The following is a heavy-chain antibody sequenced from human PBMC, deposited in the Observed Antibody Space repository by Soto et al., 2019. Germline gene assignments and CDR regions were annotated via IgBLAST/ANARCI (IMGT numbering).Heavy chain of an antibody. V-gene: IGHV3-30-3*01. CDR1: GFTFSSYA. J-gene: IGHJ6*02. D-gene: IGHD2-2*01. CDR2: ISYDGSNK. CDR3: AREEVVPAANADYYYYYGMDV. Sequence: GGSLRLSCAASGFTFSSYAMHWVRQAPGEGLEWVAVISYDGSNKYYADSVKGRFTISRDNSKNTLYLQMNSLRAEDTAVYYCAREEVVPAANADYYYYYGMDVWGQGTTVTVSS.